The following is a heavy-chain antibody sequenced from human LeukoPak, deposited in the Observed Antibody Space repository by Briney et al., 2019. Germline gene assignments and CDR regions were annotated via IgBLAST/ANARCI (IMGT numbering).Heavy chain of an antibody. D-gene: IGHD6-13*01. Sequence: GESLKISCQGSGYRFTNYWIGWVRQMPGKGLEWMGIILLGDSDTRYSPSFQGQVTISADKSISTAYLQWSSLKASDTAIYYCARHEVTAAAGTEFDSWGQGTLVTVSS. V-gene: IGHV5-51*01. J-gene: IGHJ4*02. CDR2: ILLGDSDT. CDR3: ARHEVTAAAGTEFDS. CDR1: GYRFTNYW.